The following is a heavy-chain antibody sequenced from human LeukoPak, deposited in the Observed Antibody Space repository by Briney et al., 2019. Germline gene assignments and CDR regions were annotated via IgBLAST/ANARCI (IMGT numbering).Heavy chain of an antibody. D-gene: IGHD3-9*01. CDR2: ITGSGGNT. CDR3: ARALTGYYSAYYYYGMDV. Sequence: GGSLRLSCAASGFTFSSYAMSWVRQAPGKGLEWVSGITGSGGNTYYADSVKGRFTISRDNSKSTLYLQMNSLRAEDTAVYYCARALTGYYSAYYYYGMDVWGQGTTVTVSS. CDR1: GFTFSSYA. J-gene: IGHJ6*02. V-gene: IGHV3-23*01.